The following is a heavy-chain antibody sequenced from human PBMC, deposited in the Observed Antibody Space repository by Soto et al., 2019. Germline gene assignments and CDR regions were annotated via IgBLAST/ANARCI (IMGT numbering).Heavy chain of an antibody. CDR2: IYYSGST. V-gene: IGHV4-59*08. D-gene: IGHD6-6*01. CDR1: GGSISSYY. CDR3: ARRLRIAASSRLPFENWYFDL. Sequence: QVQLQESGPGLVKPSETLSLTCTVSGGSISSYYWSWIRQPPGKGLEWIGYIYYSGSTNYNPSLKSRVTISVDTSKNQFSLKLSSVTAADTAVYYCARRLRIAASSRLPFENWYFDLWGRGTLVTVSS. J-gene: IGHJ2*01.